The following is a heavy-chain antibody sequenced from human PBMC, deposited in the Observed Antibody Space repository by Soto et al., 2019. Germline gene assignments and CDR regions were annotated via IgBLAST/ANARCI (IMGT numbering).Heavy chain of an antibody. Sequence: SETLSLTCTVSGGSISSGGYYWSWIRQHPGKGLEWIGYIYYSGSTYYNPSLKSRVTISVDTSKNQFSLKLSSVTAADTAVSYCARDKSLPDIVVRMDGRDVWGQGPTVTVSS. V-gene: IGHV4-31*03. CDR2: IYYSGST. J-gene: IGHJ6*02. D-gene: IGHD2-15*01. CDR3: ARDKSLPDIVVRMDGRDV. CDR1: GGSISSGGYY.